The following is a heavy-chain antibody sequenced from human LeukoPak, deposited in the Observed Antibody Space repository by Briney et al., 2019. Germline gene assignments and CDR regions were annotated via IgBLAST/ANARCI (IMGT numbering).Heavy chain of an antibody. CDR2: IRYDGSNK. V-gene: IGHV3-30*02. Sequence: GGSLRLSCAASGFTFSSYGMHWVRQAPDKGLEWVAFIRYDGSNKYYADSVKGRFTISRDNSKNTLFLQMNTLRVEDTAIYYCVKGDTVTTRPNFDYWGQGTLVTVSS. CDR3: VKGDTVTTRPNFDY. J-gene: IGHJ4*02. CDR1: GFTFSSYG. D-gene: IGHD4-17*01.